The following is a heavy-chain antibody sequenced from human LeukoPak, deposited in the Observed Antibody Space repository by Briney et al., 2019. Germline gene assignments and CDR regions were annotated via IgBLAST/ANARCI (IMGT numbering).Heavy chain of an antibody. CDR3: AKQRRDGLQSPNWFDP. V-gene: IGHV5-51*01. J-gene: IGHJ5*02. CDR1: GXTFTEYW. Sequence: GESLKISCKGSGXTFTEYWIGWVRQMPGKGLEWMGIIYAGGSDTLYSPSFQGQVTISVDRSISTVYLQWSSLKASDTGVYYCAKQRRDGLQSPNWFDPWGQGTLVTVSS. D-gene: IGHD4-11*01. CDR2: IYAGGSDT.